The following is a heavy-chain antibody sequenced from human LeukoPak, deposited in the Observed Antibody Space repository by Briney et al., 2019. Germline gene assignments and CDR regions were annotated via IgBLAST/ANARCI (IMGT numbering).Heavy chain of an antibody. Sequence: SETLSLTCAGYGGSFSGYFWSWIRQPPGKGLEWIGEINHSGSTNYNPSLKSQVTISVDTSKNQFSLKLSSVTAADTAVYYCARRRGVVATRCFDYWGQGTLVTVSS. V-gene: IGHV4-34*01. D-gene: IGHD5-12*01. CDR2: INHSGST. CDR1: GGSFSGYF. J-gene: IGHJ4*02. CDR3: ARRRGVVATRCFDY.